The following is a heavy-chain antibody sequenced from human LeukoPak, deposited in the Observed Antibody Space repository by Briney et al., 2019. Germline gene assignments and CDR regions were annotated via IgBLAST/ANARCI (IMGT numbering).Heavy chain of an antibody. CDR1: GYPFGTYW. CDR3: ARLSSSRDQRLDY. J-gene: IGHJ4*02. V-gene: IGHV5-51*01. Sequence: GESLKISCKGSGYPFGTYWIAWVRQMPGKGLEWMGIIYPGDSHSAYSPSFQGQVTFSADKSINTAYLQWSSLKASDTAMYFCARLSSSRDQRLDYWGQGTLVTVSS. CDR2: IYPGDSHS. D-gene: IGHD6-13*01.